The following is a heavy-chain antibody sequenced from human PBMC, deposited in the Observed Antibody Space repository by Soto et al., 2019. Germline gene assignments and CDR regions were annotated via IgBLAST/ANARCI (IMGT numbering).Heavy chain of an antibody. D-gene: IGHD1-1*01. Sequence: QVHLVQSGAEVKKPGASVKVSCKASGYTFTSYGITWVRQAPGQGVEGMGWISAHNGNTDYAQKLQGSVIATRDASKSTAYMELTSLRSDDTAVYYSARGRYGDYWGQGPLVTVSS. CDR1: GYTFTSYG. J-gene: IGHJ4*02. CDR2: ISAHNGNT. CDR3: ARGRYGDY. V-gene: IGHV1-18*01.